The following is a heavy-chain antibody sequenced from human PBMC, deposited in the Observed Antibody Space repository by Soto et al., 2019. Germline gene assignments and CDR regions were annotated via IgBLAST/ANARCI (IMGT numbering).Heavy chain of an antibody. D-gene: IGHD2-15*01. CDR3: AKDSRSHPQGWFDP. CDR1: GFTFSSYA. J-gene: IGHJ5*02. CDR2: ISGSGDYT. Sequence: EVQLLESGGGLVQPGESLRLSCAASGFTFSSYAMTWVRQAPGKGLEWVSSISGSGDYTYFADSVKGRLTIPRDNSKDTLYLQMSSLRVEDTAIYYCAKDSRSHPQGWFDPWGQGTLVTVSS. V-gene: IGHV3-23*01.